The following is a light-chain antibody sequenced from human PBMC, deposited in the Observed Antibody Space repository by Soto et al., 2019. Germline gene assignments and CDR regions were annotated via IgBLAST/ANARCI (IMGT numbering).Light chain of an antibody. CDR1: SSDVGAYKY. J-gene: IGLJ3*02. CDR3: TSYVGNDIWV. CDR2: EVT. Sequence: SALTQPPSPSGSPGQSVTISCTGTSSDVGAYKYVSWYQQYPGKAPKLMIYEVTKRPSGVPDRFSGSKSGNTASLTVSGLQAEDEADYYCTSYVGNDIWVFGGGTKLTVL. V-gene: IGLV2-8*01.